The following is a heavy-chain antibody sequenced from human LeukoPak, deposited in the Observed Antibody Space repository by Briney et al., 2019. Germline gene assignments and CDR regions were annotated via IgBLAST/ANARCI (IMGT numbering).Heavy chain of an antibody. CDR1: GFTFTDYY. Sequence: GSLRLSCAASGFTFTDYYMTWIRQPPGKGLEWIGEINHSGSTNYNPSLKSRVTISVDTSKNQFSLKLSSVTAADTAVYYCARKYGSGGYNLRRVYYYMDVWGKGTTVTISS. CDR3: ARKYGSGGYNLRRVYYYMDV. CDR2: INHSGST. V-gene: IGHV4-34*01. D-gene: IGHD3-10*01. J-gene: IGHJ6*03.